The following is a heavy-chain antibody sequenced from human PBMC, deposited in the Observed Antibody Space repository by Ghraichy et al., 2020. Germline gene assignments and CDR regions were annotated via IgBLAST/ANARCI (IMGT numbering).Heavy chain of an antibody. CDR2: IYYSGST. Sequence: SETLSLTCTVSGGSISSYYWSWIRQPPGKGLEWIGYIYYSGSTNYNPSLKSRVTISVDTSKNQFSLKLSSVTAADTAVYYCARAGDVDTEGGMDVWGQGTTVTVSS. V-gene: IGHV4-59*01. CDR1: GGSISSYY. D-gene: IGHD5-18*01. J-gene: IGHJ6*02. CDR3: ARAGDVDTEGGMDV.